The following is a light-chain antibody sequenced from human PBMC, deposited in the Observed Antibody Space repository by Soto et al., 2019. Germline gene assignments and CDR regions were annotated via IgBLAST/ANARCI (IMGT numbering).Light chain of an antibody. V-gene: IGKV1-5*03. CDR3: QQYDRFPYT. CDR1: QSIRNW. J-gene: IGKJ2*01. Sequence: DIQMTQSPSTLSASVGDTVTITCRASQSIRNWLAWYQQKPGQAPNLLIHKASTLESGVPSRFSGSGSGTEFTLTISSLQPDDFATFYCQQYDRFPYTFGQGTKLEIK. CDR2: KAS.